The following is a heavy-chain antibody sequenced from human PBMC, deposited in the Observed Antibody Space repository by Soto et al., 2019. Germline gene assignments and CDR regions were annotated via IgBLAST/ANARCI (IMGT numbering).Heavy chain of an antibody. Sequence: PGGSLRLSCAASGFTFSSYAMSWVRQAPGKGLEWVSAISGSGGSTYYADSVKGRFTISRDNSKNTLYLQMNSLRAEDTAVYYCANSRMVRGVIQTLFDYWGQGTLVTVSS. D-gene: IGHD3-10*01. CDR3: ANSRMVRGVIQTLFDY. J-gene: IGHJ4*02. CDR2: ISGSGGST. V-gene: IGHV3-23*01. CDR1: GFTFSSYA.